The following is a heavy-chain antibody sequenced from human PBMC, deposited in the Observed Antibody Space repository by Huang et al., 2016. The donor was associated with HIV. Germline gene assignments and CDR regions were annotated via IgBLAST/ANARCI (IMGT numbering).Heavy chain of an antibody. J-gene: IGHJ4*02. V-gene: IGHV3-74*01. D-gene: IGHD3-22*01. CDR1: GFTFSSYW. Sequence: EVQLVESGGGLVQPGGSLRLSCAASGFTFSSYWIHWVRQAPGKGLCGVARINSDGSSSGYADSVKGRFTISRDNAKNTLYLQMNSLRAEDTAVYYCVRDPRIQSWLNYFDYWGQGTLVSVSS. CDR2: INSDGSSS. CDR3: VRDPRIQSWLNYFDY.